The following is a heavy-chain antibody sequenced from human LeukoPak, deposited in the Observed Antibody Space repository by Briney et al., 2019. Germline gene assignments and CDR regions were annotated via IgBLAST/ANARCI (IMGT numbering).Heavy chain of an antibody. Sequence: GGSLRLSCAASGFTFSSYSMNWVRQAPGKGLEWVSSISSSSSYIYYADSVKGRFTISRDNAKNSLYLQMNSLRSEDTAVYYCARDMVRGVIPGRVVQSNWFDPWGQGTLVTVSS. D-gene: IGHD3-10*01. CDR3: ARDMVRGVIPGRVVQSNWFDP. V-gene: IGHV3-21*04. CDR2: ISSSSSYI. CDR1: GFTFSSYS. J-gene: IGHJ5*02.